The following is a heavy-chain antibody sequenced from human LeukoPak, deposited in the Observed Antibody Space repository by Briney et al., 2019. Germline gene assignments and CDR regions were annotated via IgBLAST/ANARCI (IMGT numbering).Heavy chain of an antibody. CDR1: GGFISAYY. J-gene: IGHJ4*02. Sequence: SETLSLTCTVSGGFISAYYWSWIRQPAGKGLEWIGRIYSSGSTNYNPSLKSRVTMSVDTSKNQFSLRLSSLTAADTAVYYCARVAYGDYYFDYWGQGTLVTVSS. CDR3: ARVAYGDYYFDY. CDR2: IYSSGST. V-gene: IGHV4-4*07. D-gene: IGHD4-17*01.